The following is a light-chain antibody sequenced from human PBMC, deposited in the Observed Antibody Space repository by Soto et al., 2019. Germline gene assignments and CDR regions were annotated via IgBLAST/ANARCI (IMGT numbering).Light chain of an antibody. CDR1: SSNIGSNT. Sequence: QSVLTQPPSASGTAGQRVTISCSGSSSNIGSNTVNWYQQLPGTAPKTLIYSNNQGPSGVPDRFSGSKSGTSGSLAISGLLSEDEADYYCAAWDDSLNGYVFGTGTKVTVL. V-gene: IGLV1-44*01. CDR3: AAWDDSLNGYV. CDR2: SNN. J-gene: IGLJ1*01.